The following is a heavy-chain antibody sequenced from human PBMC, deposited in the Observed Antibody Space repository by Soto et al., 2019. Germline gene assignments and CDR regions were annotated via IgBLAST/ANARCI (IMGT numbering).Heavy chain of an antibody. J-gene: IGHJ3*02. CDR3: ARVIKPGSFTIFWGGAFDI. V-gene: IGHV1-69*06. D-gene: IGHD3-9*01. Sequence: QVQLVQSGAEVKKPGSSVKVSCKASGGTFSSYAISWVRQAPGQGLEWMGGIIPIFGTANYAQKFQGRVTITGDKSTSTAYMEQRALRYEERAVSYCARVIKPGSFTIFWGGAFDIWGQGTMVTVSS. CDR1: GGTFSSYA. CDR2: IIPIFGTA.